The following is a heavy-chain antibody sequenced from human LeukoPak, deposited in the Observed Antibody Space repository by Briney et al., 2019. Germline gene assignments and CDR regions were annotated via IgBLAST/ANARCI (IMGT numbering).Heavy chain of an antibody. J-gene: IGHJ4*02. CDR3: ARASYSYDINGWVPFDY. V-gene: IGHV4-61*02. CDR1: GNSISSGDNY. CDR2: IYTSGST. D-gene: IGHD3-22*01. Sequence: SETLSLTCTVSGNSISSGDNYWSWIRQPAGKGLEWIGRIYTSGSTNYNPSRKSRVTISGDTSKNQFSLRLSSVTAADTAVYYCARASYSYDINGWVPFDYWGQGTLVTVSS.